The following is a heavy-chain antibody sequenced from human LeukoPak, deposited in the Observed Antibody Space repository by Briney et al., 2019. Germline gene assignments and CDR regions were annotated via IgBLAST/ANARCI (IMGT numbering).Heavy chain of an antibody. D-gene: IGHD3-10*01. J-gene: IGHJ4*02. CDR2: ISMSGSTI. Sequence: GGSLRLSCAASGFTFSSYVMTWVRQAPGEWRGWGSYISMSGSTIYYAYSVKGRFTISRDNAKNSLYLQMNSLRAEDTAVYYCARAGYYYGSGSYYPEYDYWGQGTLVTVSS. CDR1: GFTFSSYV. V-gene: IGHV3-48*03. CDR3: ARAGYYYGSGSYYPEYDY.